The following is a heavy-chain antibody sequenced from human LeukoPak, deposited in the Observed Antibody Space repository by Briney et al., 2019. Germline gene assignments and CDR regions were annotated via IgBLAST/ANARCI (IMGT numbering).Heavy chain of an antibody. CDR1: GFSSSNYG. CDR3: AKSGYNRFDY. Sequence: GGSLRLSSETSGFSSSNYGMHWVRQAPGKGLEWVAFLRYDGSTKYYADSVKGRFTISRDNSKNTLILQMNSLRAEDTAVYYCAKSGYNRFDYWGQGILVTVSS. CDR2: LRYDGSTK. D-gene: IGHD5-24*01. V-gene: IGHV3-30*02. J-gene: IGHJ4*02.